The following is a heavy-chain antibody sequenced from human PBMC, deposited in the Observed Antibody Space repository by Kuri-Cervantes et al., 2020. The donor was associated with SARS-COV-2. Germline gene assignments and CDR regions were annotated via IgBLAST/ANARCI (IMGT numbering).Heavy chain of an antibody. CDR2: IYYSGTT. J-gene: IGHJ5*02. CDR1: GGSISTSY. CDR3: ARGQGYCSGGSCYFRWFDP. Sequence: SCNVSGGSISTSYWSWIRQPPGKGLEWIGYIYYSGTTNYNPSLNSRVTISVDTSKNQFSLKLSSVTAADTAVYYCARGQGYCSGGSCYFRWFDPWGQGTLVTVSS. V-gene: IGHV4-59*12. D-gene: IGHD2-15*01.